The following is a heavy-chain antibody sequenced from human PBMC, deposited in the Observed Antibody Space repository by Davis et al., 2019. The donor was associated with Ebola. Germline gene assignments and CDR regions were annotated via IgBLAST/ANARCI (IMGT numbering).Heavy chain of an antibody. CDR1: GYRFTTYG. D-gene: IGHD3-16*01. J-gene: IGHJ5*02. CDR3: ARGKVGGKNWLDP. Sequence: ASVKVSCRASGYRFTTYGIHWVRQAPGQGLEWMGRINPNSGGTNYAQKFQGRVTMTRDTSISTAYMELSSLRSEDTAVYYCARGKVGGKNWLDPWGQGTLVTVSS. CDR2: INPNSGGT. V-gene: IGHV1-2*06.